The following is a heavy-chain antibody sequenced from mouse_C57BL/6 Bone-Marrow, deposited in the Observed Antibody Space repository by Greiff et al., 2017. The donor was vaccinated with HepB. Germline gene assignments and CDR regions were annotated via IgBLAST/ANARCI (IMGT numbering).Heavy chain of an antibody. V-gene: IGHV3-1*01. J-gene: IGHJ3*01. CDR2: ISYSGST. CDR3: ASGSSSFAY. D-gene: IGHD1-1*01. Sequence: EVQLQQSGPGMVKPSQSLSLTCTVTGYSITSGYDWHWIRHFPGNKLEWMGYISYSGSTNYNPSLKSRISITHDTSKNHFFLKLNSVTTEDTATYYCASGSSSFAYWGQGTLVTVSA. CDR1: GYSITSGYD.